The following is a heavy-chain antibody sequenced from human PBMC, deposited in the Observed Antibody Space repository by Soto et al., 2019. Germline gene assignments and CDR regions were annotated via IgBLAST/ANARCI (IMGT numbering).Heavy chain of an antibody. CDR1: GFTFSSYS. CDR2: ISSSSSYI. J-gene: IGHJ5*02. D-gene: IGHD2-2*01. CDR3: ARDSVPAAIGSVDP. V-gene: IGHV3-21*01. Sequence: PGGSLRLSCAASGFTFSSYSMNWVRQAPGKGLEWVSSISSSSSYIYYADSVKGRFTISRDNAKNSLYLQMNSLRAEDTAVYYCARDSVPAAIGSVDPWGQGTLVTVSS.